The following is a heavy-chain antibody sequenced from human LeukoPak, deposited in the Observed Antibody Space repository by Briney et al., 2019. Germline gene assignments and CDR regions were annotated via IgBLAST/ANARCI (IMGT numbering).Heavy chain of an antibody. CDR1: GGSISSYY. CDR3: ARSTGFYTTYYMDV. CDR2: IYTSGST. J-gene: IGHJ6*03. D-gene: IGHD3-22*01. V-gene: IGHV4-4*07. Sequence: SETLSLTCTVSGGSISSYYWSWIRQPAGKGLEWIGRIYTSGSTNYNPSLKSRVTMSVDTSKNQFSLRLSSATAADTAVYYCARSTGFYTTYYMDVWGKGTTVTVSS.